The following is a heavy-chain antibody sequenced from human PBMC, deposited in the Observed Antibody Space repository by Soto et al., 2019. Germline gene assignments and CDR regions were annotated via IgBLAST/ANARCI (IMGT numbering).Heavy chain of an antibody. V-gene: IGHV1-69*06. CDR3: ARVRNNWRQRGLEY. CDR2: IIPIFGTA. Sequence: SVKVSFKASGGTCSSYAISWVRQAPGQGLEWMGGIIPIFGTANYAQQFQGRVTITADKSTSKAYMELSSLRSEDTAVYYCARVRNNWRQRGLEYWEQVPXVTGSS. J-gene: IGHJ4*02. D-gene: IGHD1-1*01. CDR1: GGTCSSYA.